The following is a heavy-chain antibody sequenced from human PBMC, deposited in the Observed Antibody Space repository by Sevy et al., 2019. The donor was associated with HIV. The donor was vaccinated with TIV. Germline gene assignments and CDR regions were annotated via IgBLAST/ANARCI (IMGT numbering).Heavy chain of an antibody. J-gene: IGHJ4*02. CDR2: GYHSVSI. D-gene: IGHD3-3*01. CDR1: GASISSGDYY. Sequence: SETLSLTCTISGASISSGDYYWNWLRQAPGKGPEWIGYGYHSVSIFYNPSLQSRATVSIDTSKNQFSLKLSSVTAADTAVYYCARESGRTYLLIDSWAPGTLVTVSS. CDR3: ARESGRTYLLIDS. V-gene: IGHV4-30-4*01.